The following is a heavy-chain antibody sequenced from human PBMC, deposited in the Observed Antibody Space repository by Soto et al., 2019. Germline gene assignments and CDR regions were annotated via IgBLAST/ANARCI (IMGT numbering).Heavy chain of an antibody. V-gene: IGHV3-23*01. CDR1: GFTFSNYA. D-gene: IGHD2-2*01. CDR2: ISGGSGDST. J-gene: IGHJ4*02. CDR3: AKNQPSWATRAAFDY. Sequence: GGSLRLSCAASGFTFSNYAMNWVRQAPGKGLEWVSGISGGSGDSTFYADSVKGRFAISRDNSKNTLHLQMNSLRTEDTAVYYCAKNQPSWATRAAFDYWGQGTLVTVSS.